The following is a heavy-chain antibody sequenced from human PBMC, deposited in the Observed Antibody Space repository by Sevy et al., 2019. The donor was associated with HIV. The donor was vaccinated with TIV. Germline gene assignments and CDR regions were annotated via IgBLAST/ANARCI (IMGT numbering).Heavy chain of an antibody. V-gene: IGHV3-23*01. CDR2: ISGSGGST. CDR1: GLTFTSYA. J-gene: IGHJ3*02. Sequence: GGSLRLSCAASGLTFTSYAMNWVRQAPGKGLEWVSTISGSGGSTYYGDSVKARLTISRDNSKNTLYLQMSSLGAEDTAVYYCARDRYEGSGYYPEGAFDICGQGTKVTVSS. CDR3: ARDRYEGSGYYPEGAFDI. D-gene: IGHD3-22*01.